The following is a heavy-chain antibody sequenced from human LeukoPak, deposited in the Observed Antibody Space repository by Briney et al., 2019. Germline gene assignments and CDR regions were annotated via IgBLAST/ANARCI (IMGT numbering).Heavy chain of an antibody. CDR1: GFTFSSYG. D-gene: IGHD6-19*01. V-gene: IGHV3-30*02. CDR2: IRYDGSNK. Sequence: GGSLRLSCAASGFTFSSYGMHWVRQAPGKGLEWVAFIRYDGSNKYYADSVKGRFTISRDNSKNTLYLQMNSLRAEDTAVYYCAKDNGAIAVAGTYFDYWGQGTLVTVSS. J-gene: IGHJ4*02. CDR3: AKDNGAIAVAGTYFDY.